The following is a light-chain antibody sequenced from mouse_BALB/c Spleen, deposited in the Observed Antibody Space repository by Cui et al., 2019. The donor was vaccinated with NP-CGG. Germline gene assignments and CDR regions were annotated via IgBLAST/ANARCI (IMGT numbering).Light chain of an antibody. Sequence: QAVVTQESALITSPGETVTLTCRSSTGAVTTSNYANWVQEKPDHLFTGLIGGTKNRAPGFPARFSGSLIGDKAALTITGAQTEDEAIYFCALWYSNHWVFGGGTKLTVL. CDR3: ALWYSNHWV. CDR1: TGAVTTSNY. J-gene: IGLJ1*01. CDR2: GTK. V-gene: IGLV1*01.